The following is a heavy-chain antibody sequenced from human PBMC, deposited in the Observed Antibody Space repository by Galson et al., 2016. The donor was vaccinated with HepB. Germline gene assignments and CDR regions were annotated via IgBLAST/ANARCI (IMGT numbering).Heavy chain of an antibody. D-gene: IGHD3-22*01. CDR1: GGSFTAYY. CDR2: INHSGRA. Sequence: SETLSLTCDIYGGSFTAYYWSWIRQTPGKGLEWLAEINHSGRAKYNPSLKSRVTMSVDTSKNQFSLSLRSVTAADTALYYCAGDYLAASGYYSFDYYGFHVWGQGTTVTVSS. CDR3: AGDYLAASGYYSFDYYGFHV. V-gene: IGHV4-34*01. J-gene: IGHJ6*02.